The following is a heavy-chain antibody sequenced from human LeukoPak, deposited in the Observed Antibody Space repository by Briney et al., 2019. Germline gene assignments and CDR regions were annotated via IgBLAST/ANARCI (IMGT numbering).Heavy chain of an antibody. D-gene: IGHD3-3*01. CDR1: GFTFSSYS. CDR3: ARGAIRFLEWLLTPTFDY. CDR2: ISSSSTI. Sequence: GGSLRLSCAASGFTFSSYSMNWVRQAPGKGLEWVSYISSSSTIYYADSVKGRFTISRDNAKNSLYLQMNSLGAEDTAVYYCARGAIRFLEWLLTPTFDYWGQGTLVTVSS. J-gene: IGHJ4*02. V-gene: IGHV3-48*01.